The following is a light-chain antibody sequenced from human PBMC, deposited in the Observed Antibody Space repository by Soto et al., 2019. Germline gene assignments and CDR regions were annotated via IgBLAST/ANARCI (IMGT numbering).Light chain of an antibody. CDR2: AAS. Sequence: DIQMTQSPSSLSASVGDRVTITCRASQSISTYLNWYQQKPGQAPKLLIYAASSLQSGVPLRFSGSGSGTDFILTISSLQPEDCATYYCQQSYSTPPTFGGGTKVDIK. V-gene: IGKV1-39*01. CDR1: QSISTY. CDR3: QQSYSTPPT. J-gene: IGKJ4*01.